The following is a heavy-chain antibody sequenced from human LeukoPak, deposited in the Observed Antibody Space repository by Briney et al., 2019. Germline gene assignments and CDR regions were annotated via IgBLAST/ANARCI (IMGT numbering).Heavy chain of an antibody. CDR1: GGSISSSSYY. D-gene: IGHD6-19*01. CDR2: IYYSGST. J-gene: IGHJ4*02. CDR3: ARVLDGPYGVAVAGTED. Sequence: SETLSLTCTVSGGSISSSSYYWGWIRQPPGKGLEWIGSIYYSGSTYYNPSLKSRVTISVDTSKNQFSLKLCSVTAADTAVYYCARVLDGPYGVAVAGTEDWGQGTLVTVSS. V-gene: IGHV4-39*07.